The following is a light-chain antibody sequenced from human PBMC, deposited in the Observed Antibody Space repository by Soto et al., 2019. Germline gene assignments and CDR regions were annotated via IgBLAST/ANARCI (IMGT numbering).Light chain of an antibody. V-gene: IGKV1-5*03. Sequence: DIQLTQYPSTLSASVGDRVTIICRARQCINRWLAWYQQRPGKAPKLLIYKASSLQSGVPSRFSGSGSGTEFTLTISRLQPDDFATYYCQQYNRYPHTFGQGTKLEIK. J-gene: IGKJ2*01. CDR3: QQYNRYPHT. CDR2: KAS. CDR1: QCINRW.